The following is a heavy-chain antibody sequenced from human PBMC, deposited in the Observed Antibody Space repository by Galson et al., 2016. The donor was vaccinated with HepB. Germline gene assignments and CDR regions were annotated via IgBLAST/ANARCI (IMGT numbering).Heavy chain of an antibody. J-gene: IGHJ4*02. Sequence: SLRLSCAASGFTFSSYAMHWVRQAPGKGLEWVAVISYDGSNKHYADSVKGRFTISRDNSKNKLYLQMNSLSAEDTAVYYCARVQAARREVDYWGQGTLVTVSS. CDR3: ARVQAARREVDY. V-gene: IGHV3-30-3*01. D-gene: IGHD6-6*01. CDR2: ISYDGSNK. CDR1: GFTFSSYA.